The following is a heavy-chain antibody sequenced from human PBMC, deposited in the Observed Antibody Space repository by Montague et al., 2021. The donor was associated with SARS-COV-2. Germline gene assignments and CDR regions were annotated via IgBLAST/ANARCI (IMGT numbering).Heavy chain of an antibody. Sequence: SETLSLTCTVSGGSTASHYWNWIRQSPGRRPEWIGYVYYNGDTKYNTSLHSRDTISIDTSENQFSQRLNSVTAADTAVYFCARGWAFDPWGQGRLVTVSS. D-gene: IGHD6-19*01. V-gene: IGHV4-59*08. CDR2: VYYNGDT. CDR1: GGSTASHY. CDR3: ARGWAFDP. J-gene: IGHJ3*01.